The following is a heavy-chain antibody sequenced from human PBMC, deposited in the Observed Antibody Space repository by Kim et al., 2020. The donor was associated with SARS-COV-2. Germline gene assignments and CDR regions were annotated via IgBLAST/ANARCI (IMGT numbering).Heavy chain of an antibody. Sequence: SETLSLTCTVSGGSLSRYSWNWIRQSPGKGLEWIGYIYYVGSPNYNPSLKSRVTISIDTAKNQFYLKLSSATVADTAVYYCARDGGSAVTNTDYMVDFWG. J-gene: IGHJ3*01. CDR1: GGSLSRYS. V-gene: IGHV4-59*13. CDR2: IYYVGSP. CDR3: ARDGGSAVTNTDYMVDF. D-gene: IGHD6-19*01.